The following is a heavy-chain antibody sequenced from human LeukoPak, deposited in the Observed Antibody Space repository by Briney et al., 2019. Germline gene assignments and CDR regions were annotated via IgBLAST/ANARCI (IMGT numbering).Heavy chain of an antibody. CDR3: AKAPVTTCRGAYCYPFDY. CDR2: ISDSGNT. J-gene: IGHJ4*02. D-gene: IGHD2-21*01. Sequence: PGGPLRLSCAASGFTLSSYAMSWVRQAPGKGLEWVSAISDSGNTYHADSVKGRFTISRDSSKNTLFLQMNRLRPGDAAVYYCAKAPVTTCRGAYCYPFDYWGQGTLVTVSS. V-gene: IGHV3-23*01. CDR1: GFTLSSYA.